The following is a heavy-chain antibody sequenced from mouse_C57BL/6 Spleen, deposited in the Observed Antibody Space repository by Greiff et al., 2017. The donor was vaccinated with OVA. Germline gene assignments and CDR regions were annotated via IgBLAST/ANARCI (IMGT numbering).Heavy chain of an antibody. CDR3: ARDKGSSYHWYFDV. CDR1: GFTFSDYY. V-gene: IGHV5-16*01. CDR2: INYDGSST. J-gene: IGHJ1*03. Sequence: EVHLVESEGGLVQPGSSMKLSCTASGFTFSDYYMAWVRQVPEKGLEWVANINYDGSSTYYLDSLKSRFIISRDNAKNILYLQMSSLKSEDTATYYCARDKGSSYHWYFDVWGTGTTVTVSS. D-gene: IGHD1-1*01.